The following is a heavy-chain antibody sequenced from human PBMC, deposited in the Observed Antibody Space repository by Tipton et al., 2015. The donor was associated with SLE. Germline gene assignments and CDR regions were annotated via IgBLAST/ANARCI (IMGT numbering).Heavy chain of an antibody. CDR1: KFTFSNYA. CDR2: ISSSGSTI. CDR3: ARDKQQLAWGGNYFDY. J-gene: IGHJ4*02. D-gene: IGHD6-13*01. Sequence: SLRLSCAASKFTFSNYAMNWVRQAPGKGLEGVSYISSSGSTIYYADPVKGRFTISRDNAKNSLYLQMNSLRAEDTAVYYCARDKQQLAWGGNYFDYWGQGTLVTVSS. V-gene: IGHV3-48*03.